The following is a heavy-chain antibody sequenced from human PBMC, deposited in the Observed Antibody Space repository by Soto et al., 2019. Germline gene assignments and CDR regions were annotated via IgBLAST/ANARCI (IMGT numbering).Heavy chain of an antibody. Sequence: QVQLVQSGAEVKKPGCSVKVSCKASGGTFTSYAISCVRQAPGQGLEWMGGILPIFGTADYAQKFQGRVTVIADESMGAAYMELRSLRSEDTAVYYCAREEGVATPGDYYYYVMDVWVQGTTVTVSS. V-gene: IGHV1-69*01. D-gene: IGHD2-15*01. J-gene: IGHJ6*02. CDR2: ILPIFGTA. CDR1: GGTFTSYA. CDR3: AREEGVATPGDYYYYVMDV.